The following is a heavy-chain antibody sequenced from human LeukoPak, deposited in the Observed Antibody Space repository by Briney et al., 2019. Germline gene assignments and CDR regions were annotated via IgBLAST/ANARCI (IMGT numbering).Heavy chain of an antibody. Sequence: LPGGSLRLSCAASGFTFNSYAMSWVRQAPGKGLEWVSAISASGGSTYYPDSVKGRFTISRDNSENTLYLQMNSLRAEDTALYYCAKLRHPESSGWLGDFDYWGQGTLVTVSS. V-gene: IGHV3-23*01. J-gene: IGHJ4*02. CDR3: AKLRHPESSGWLGDFDY. D-gene: IGHD6-19*01. CDR2: ISASGGST. CDR1: GFTFNSYA.